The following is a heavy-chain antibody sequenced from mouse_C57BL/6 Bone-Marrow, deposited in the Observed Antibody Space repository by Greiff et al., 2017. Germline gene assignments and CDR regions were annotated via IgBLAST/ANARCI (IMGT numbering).Heavy chain of an antibody. CDR3: ARSFITTVVATGEYAMDY. CDR2: IYPRSGNT. D-gene: IGHD1-1*01. J-gene: IGHJ4*01. CDR1: GYTFTSYG. V-gene: IGHV1-81*01. Sequence: LVESGAELARPGASVKLSCKASGYTFTSYGISWVKQRTGQGLEWIGEIYPRSGNTYYNEKFKGKATMTADKSSSTAYMELRSLTSEDSAVYFCARSFITTVVATGEYAMDYWGQGTSVTVSS.